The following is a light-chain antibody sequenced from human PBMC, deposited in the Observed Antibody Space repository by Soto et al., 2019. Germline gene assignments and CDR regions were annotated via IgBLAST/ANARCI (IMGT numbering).Light chain of an antibody. CDR2: GDN. V-gene: IGLV1-40*01. CDR1: NSNIGSFYD. J-gene: IGLJ2*01. CDR3: QSYDNSLSHVV. Sequence: QSVLTQPPSVSGAPGQRVTIPCTGSNSNIGSFYDVHWYQQLPGTVPKLLIYGDNNRPSGVPDRISGSKSGTSASLAITGLQAEDEADYYCQSYDNSLSHVVFGGGTKVTVL.